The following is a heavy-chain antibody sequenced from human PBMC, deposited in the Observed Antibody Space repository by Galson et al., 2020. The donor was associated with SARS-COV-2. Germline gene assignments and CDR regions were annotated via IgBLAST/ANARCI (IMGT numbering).Heavy chain of an antibody. Sequence: SETLCLTCTVSGYSISSGYFWGWIRQPPGKGLEWMGSIYHSGSTYYNPSLKSRVTISVDTSKNQFSLKLSSVTAADTAVYYCATYSVVVVASTPLRADYWGQGTLVTVSS. J-gene: IGHJ4*02. V-gene: IGHV4-38-2*02. CDR2: IYHSGST. CDR3: ATYSVVVVASTPLRADY. D-gene: IGHD2-15*01. CDR1: GYSISSGYF.